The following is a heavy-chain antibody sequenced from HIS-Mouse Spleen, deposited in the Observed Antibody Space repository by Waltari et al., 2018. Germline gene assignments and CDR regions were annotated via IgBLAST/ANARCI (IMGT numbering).Heavy chain of an antibody. Sequence: QVQLVQSGAEVKKPGASVKVSCKASGYTFTGYYMHWVRRAPGQGLEWMGVINPNSGGPNYAQKFQGRVTMTRDTSISTAYMELSRLRSDDTAVYYCARGRIVGANWFDPWGQGTLVTVSS. D-gene: IGHD1-26*01. CDR1: GYTFTGYY. CDR3: ARGRIVGANWFDP. J-gene: IGHJ5*02. CDR2: INPNSGGP. V-gene: IGHV1-2*02.